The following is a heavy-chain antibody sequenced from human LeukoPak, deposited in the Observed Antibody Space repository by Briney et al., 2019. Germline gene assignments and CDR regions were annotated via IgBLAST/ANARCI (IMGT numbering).Heavy chain of an antibody. CDR1: GFTFSSYG. Sequence: GGSLRLSCAASGFTFSSYGMHWVRQAPGKGLEWVAFIRYDGSNKYYADSVKGRFTISRDNSRNTLYLQMSSLRAEDTAVYYCARERAGSFDYWGQGTLVTVSS. CDR2: IRYDGSNK. J-gene: IGHJ4*02. V-gene: IGHV3-30*02. CDR3: ARERAGSFDY. D-gene: IGHD6-13*01.